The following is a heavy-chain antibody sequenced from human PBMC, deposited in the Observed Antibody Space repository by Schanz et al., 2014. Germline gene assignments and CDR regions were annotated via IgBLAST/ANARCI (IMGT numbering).Heavy chain of an antibody. V-gene: IGHV3-11*04. J-gene: IGHJ4*02. CDR3: ARANYRRKINFDY. D-gene: IGHD3-10*01. CDR1: GFTFSDYY. Sequence: QVQLVESGGGVVQPGRSLRLSCAASGFTFSDYYMSWIRQAPGKGLEWVSALSGSGGSTYYADSVKGRFTISRDNAKNSLYLQMNSLRAEDTAVYYCARANYRRKINFDYWGRGTLVTVSS. CDR2: LSGSGGST.